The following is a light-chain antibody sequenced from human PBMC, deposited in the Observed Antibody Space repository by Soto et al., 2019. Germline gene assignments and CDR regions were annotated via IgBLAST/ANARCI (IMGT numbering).Light chain of an antibody. CDR1: GSDIGAYNY. CDR2: EVT. CDR3: SSYAGSPWL. Sequence: QSALTQPPSASGSPGQSATISCTGTGSDIGAYNYVSWYQQYPGKAPKLMIYEVTKRPSGVPDRISGSKSGNTASLTISGLQTEDEADYYCSSYAGSPWLFGGGTKLTVL. V-gene: IGLV2-8*01. J-gene: IGLJ3*02.